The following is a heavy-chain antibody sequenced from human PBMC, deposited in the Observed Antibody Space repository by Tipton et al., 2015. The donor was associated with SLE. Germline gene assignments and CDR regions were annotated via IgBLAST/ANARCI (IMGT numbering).Heavy chain of an antibody. D-gene: IGHD3-9*01. CDR2: IYTSGST. Sequence: TLSLTCTVSGGSISSGSYYWSWIRQPAGKGLEWIGRIYTSGSTNYNPSLKSRVTISVDTSKNQFSLNLSSVTAADTAVYYCARDTRDWFLSESWGQGALVTVSS. CDR1: GGSISSGSYY. J-gene: IGHJ4*02. V-gene: IGHV4-61*02. CDR3: ARDTRDWFLSES.